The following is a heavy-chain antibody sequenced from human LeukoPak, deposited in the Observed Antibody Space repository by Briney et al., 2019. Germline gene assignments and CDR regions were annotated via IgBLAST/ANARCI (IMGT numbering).Heavy chain of an antibody. Sequence: PGGSLRLSCAASGFTVSSNYMSWVRQAPGKGLEWVSVIYSGGSTYYADSVKGRFTISRDNSKNTLYLQMNSLRAEDTAVYYCARDLLTYYYDSSGFLGAFDIWGQGTMVTVSS. V-gene: IGHV3-53*01. CDR3: ARDLLTYYYDSSGFLGAFDI. CDR2: IYSGGST. J-gene: IGHJ3*02. CDR1: GFTVSSNY. D-gene: IGHD3-22*01.